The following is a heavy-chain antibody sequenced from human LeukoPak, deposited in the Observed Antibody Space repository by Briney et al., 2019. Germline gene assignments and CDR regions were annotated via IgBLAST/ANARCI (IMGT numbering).Heavy chain of an antibody. Sequence: GGSLRLSCAASGFTFSSYSMNWVRQAPGKGLEWVSSISSSSSYIYYADSVRGRFTISRDNARNSLYLQMNSLRDEDTAVYYCARGSGSSWTLHFDYWGQGTLVTVSS. CDR3: ARGSGSSWTLHFDY. V-gene: IGHV3-21*04. D-gene: IGHD6-13*01. CDR2: ISSSSSYI. CDR1: GFTFSSYS. J-gene: IGHJ4*02.